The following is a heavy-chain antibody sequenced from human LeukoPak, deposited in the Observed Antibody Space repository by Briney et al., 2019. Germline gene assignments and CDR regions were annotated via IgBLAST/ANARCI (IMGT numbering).Heavy chain of an antibody. CDR1: GFTFSSYS. Sequence: PGGSLRLSCAASGFTFSSYSMNWVRQAPGKGLEWVSYISSSSSTIYYADSVKGRFTISRDNAKNSLYLQMNSLRAEDTAVYYCARDLYHGSDGWGQGTLVTVSS. J-gene: IGHJ4*02. D-gene: IGHD2-21*02. CDR2: ISSSSSTI. CDR3: ARDLYHGSDG. V-gene: IGHV3-48*04.